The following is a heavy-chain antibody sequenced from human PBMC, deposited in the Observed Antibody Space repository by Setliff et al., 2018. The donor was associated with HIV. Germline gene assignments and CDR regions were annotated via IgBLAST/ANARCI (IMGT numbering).Heavy chain of an antibody. D-gene: IGHD3-10*01. CDR3: RGSGNSYAFDM. J-gene: IGHJ3*02. V-gene: IGHV3-7*03. CDR2: IKQDGSEK. Sequence: PGGSLRLSCVASGLTFNRYWMSWVRQVPGKGLEWVANIKQDGSEKYYVESVKGRFTISRDNAEDSLYLQMNNLRAEDTAVYYCRGSGNSYAFDMWGQGTMVTVSS. CDR1: GLTFNRYW.